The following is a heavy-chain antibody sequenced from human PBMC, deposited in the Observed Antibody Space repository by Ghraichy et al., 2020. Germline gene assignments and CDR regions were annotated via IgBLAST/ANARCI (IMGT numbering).Heavy chain of an antibody. Sequence: RGSLRLSCEASGFSFSTYSMNWVRQAPGKGLEWVSSISTTSTFIYYADSVKGRFTISRDNAKNSLYLQMNSLRAEDTAVYYCASETRYSSSWYAFDCWGQGTLVTVSS. CDR3: ASETRYSSSWYAFDC. CDR1: GFSFSTYS. D-gene: IGHD6-13*01. CDR2: ISTTSTFI. V-gene: IGHV3-21*01. J-gene: IGHJ4*02.